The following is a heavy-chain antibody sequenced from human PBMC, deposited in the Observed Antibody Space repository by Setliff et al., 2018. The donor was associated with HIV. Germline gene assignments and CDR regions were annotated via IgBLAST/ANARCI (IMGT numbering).Heavy chain of an antibody. V-gene: IGHV4-34*01. Sequence: SETLSLTCAVYGGSFSIYYWTWIRKTPEKGLQWIGEINDGGNTNDSPSLNSRVSMSVDTSKNQFSLRLISVNSADTAVYYCAKGAGFYGDYTFDYWGQGNLVTVSS. CDR2: INDGGNT. D-gene: IGHD4-17*01. J-gene: IGHJ4*02. CDR1: GGSFSIYY. CDR3: AKGAGFYGDYTFDY.